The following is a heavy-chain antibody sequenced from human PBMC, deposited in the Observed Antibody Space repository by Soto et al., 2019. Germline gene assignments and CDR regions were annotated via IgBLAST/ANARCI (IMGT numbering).Heavy chain of an antibody. V-gene: IGHV1-58*02. CDR3: AAEIDAGNRYYDNGMDV. J-gene: IGHJ6*02. CDR2: IVVGSGNT. Sequence: QMQLVQSGPEVKKPGTSVKVSCKASGFTFTSSAMQWVRQARGQRLEWIGWIVVGSGNTNYAQKFQERVTIIRDVSTSTAYVELCSMISEDTAVYYCAAEIDAGNRYYDNGMDVWGQGTTVTVS. D-gene: IGHD6-13*01. CDR1: GFTFTSSA.